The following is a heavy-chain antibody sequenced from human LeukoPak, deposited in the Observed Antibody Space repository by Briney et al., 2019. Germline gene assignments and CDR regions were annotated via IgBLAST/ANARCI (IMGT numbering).Heavy chain of an antibody. V-gene: IGHV5-51*01. D-gene: IGHD6-13*01. CDR2: VYPGDSDT. CDR1: GYSFTSYW. J-gene: IGHJ6*02. Sequence: GESLKISCKGSGYSFTSYWIGWVRQMPGKGLEWMGIVYPGDSDTRYSPSFQGQVTISADKSISTAYLQWSSLKASDTAMYYCARRAIAAVNGMDVWGQGTTVTVSS. CDR3: ARRAIAAVNGMDV.